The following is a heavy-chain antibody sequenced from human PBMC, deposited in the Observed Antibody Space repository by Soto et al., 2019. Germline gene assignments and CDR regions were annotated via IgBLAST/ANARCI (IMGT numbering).Heavy chain of an antibody. Sequence: GASVKVSCRASGYTFTSYGISWVRQAPGQGLEWMGWISAYNGNTNYAQKLQGRVTMTTDTSTSTAYMELRSLRSDDTAVYYCARLWLSGWYHTDLFDYWGQGTLVTVSS. D-gene: IGHD6-19*01. CDR3: ARLWLSGWYHTDLFDY. CDR1: GYTFTSYG. J-gene: IGHJ4*02. CDR2: ISAYNGNT. V-gene: IGHV1-18*01.